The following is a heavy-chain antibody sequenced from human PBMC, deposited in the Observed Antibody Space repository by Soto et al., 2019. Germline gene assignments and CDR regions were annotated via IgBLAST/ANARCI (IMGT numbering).Heavy chain of an antibody. CDR3: AKDLSCIVGATQIDY. J-gene: IGHJ4*02. CDR2: ISYDGSNK. Sequence: QVQLVESGGGVVQPGRSLRLSCAASGFTFSSYGMHWVRQAPGKGLEWVAVISYDGSNKYYADSVKGRFTISRDNSKNTLYLQMNSLRAEDTAVYYCAKDLSCIVGATQIDYWGQGTLVTVSS. D-gene: IGHD1-26*01. V-gene: IGHV3-30*18. CDR1: GFTFSSYG.